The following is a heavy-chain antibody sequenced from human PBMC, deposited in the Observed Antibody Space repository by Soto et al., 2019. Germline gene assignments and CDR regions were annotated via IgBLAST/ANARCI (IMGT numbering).Heavy chain of an antibody. CDR2: ISSSSSYT. Sequence: GGSLRLSCAASGFTFSDYYMSWIRQAPGKGLEWVSYISSSSSYTNYADSVKGRFTISRDNAKNLLYLQMNSLRAEDTAVYYCARVGGSVRGTFDYWGQGTLVTVSS. CDR1: GFTFSDYY. J-gene: IGHJ4*02. V-gene: IGHV3-11*06. CDR3: ARVGGSVRGTFDY. D-gene: IGHD3-10*01.